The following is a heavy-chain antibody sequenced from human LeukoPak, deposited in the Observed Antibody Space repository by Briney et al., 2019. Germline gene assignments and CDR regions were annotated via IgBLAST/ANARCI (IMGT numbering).Heavy chain of an antibody. Sequence: GASVKVSCKASGGTFSSYAISWVRQAPGQGLEWMGGIIPIFGTANYAQKFQGRVTITADESTSTAYMELSSLRSEDTAVYYCARVETTRPQWYFDLWGRGTLVTVSS. CDR1: GGTFSSYA. J-gene: IGHJ2*01. CDR3: ARVETTRPQWYFDL. V-gene: IGHV1-69*13. CDR2: IIPIFGTA. D-gene: IGHD1/OR15-1a*01.